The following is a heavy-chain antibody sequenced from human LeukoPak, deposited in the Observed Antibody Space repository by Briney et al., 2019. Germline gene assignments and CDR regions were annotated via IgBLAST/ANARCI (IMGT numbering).Heavy chain of an antibody. D-gene: IGHD2-15*01. CDR3: ARYSRGRWYVFDY. CDR2: ISGSGGNT. CDR1: VFTFSSYA. J-gene: IGHJ4*02. V-gene: IGHV3-23*01. Sequence: HPGGSLRLSCAASVFTFSSYAMSWVPQAPGKGLEWVSGISGSGGNTYYADSVKGRFTISRDNSNNTLYLQMNSLRAEDTAVYYCARYSRGRWYVFDYWGQGTLVTVSS.